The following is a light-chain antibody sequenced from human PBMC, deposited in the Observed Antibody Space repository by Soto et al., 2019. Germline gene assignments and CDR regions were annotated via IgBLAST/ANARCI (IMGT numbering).Light chain of an antibody. CDR1: RNLLHSNGYYY. CDR2: LGS. J-gene: IGKJ4*01. V-gene: IGKV2-28*01. CDR3: AQGLATPFT. Sequence: EIVLTQSPLSLPVTPGEPASISCRSSRNLLHSNGYYYLDWYLQKPGQSPQLLIYLGSNRASGVPERFRGSGSGTDFTLTISRXXXEDVGVYFCAQGLATPFTFGGGTKVEX.